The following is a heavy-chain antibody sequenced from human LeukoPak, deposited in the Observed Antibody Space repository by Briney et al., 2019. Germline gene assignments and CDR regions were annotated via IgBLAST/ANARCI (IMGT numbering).Heavy chain of an antibody. Sequence: SGGSLRLSCAASGFTFSSYSMNWVRQAPGRGLEWVAVISYDGSNKYYVDSVKGRFTISRDNSKNTLYLQMNSLRVEDTAVYYCAKDRGSSSWYVDYWGQGTLVTVSS. V-gene: IGHV3-30*18. CDR3: AKDRGSSSWYVDY. J-gene: IGHJ4*02. CDR1: GFTFSSYS. CDR2: ISYDGSNK. D-gene: IGHD6-13*01.